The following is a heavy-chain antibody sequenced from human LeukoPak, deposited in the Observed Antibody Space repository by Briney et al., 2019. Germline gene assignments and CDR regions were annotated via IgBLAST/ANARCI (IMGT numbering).Heavy chain of an antibody. Sequence: PSETLSLTCTVSGGSISSYYWSWIRQPAGKGLEWIGRIYTSGSTNYNPSLKSRVTMSVDTSKNQYSLKLSSVTAADTAVYYCARDKYYYDSSGYLNWFDPWGQGTLVTVSS. D-gene: IGHD3-22*01. CDR2: IYTSGST. V-gene: IGHV4-4*07. CDR1: GGSISSYY. CDR3: ARDKYYYDSSGYLNWFDP. J-gene: IGHJ5*02.